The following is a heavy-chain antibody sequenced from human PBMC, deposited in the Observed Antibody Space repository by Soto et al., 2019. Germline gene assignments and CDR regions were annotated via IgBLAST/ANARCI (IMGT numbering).Heavy chain of an antibody. CDR1: GFTFSSYG. CDR2: ISYDGSNK. D-gene: IGHD6-19*01. CDR3: AKELRRGFSIAVAGKNWFDP. Sequence: QVQLVESGGGVVQPGRSLRLSCAASGFTFSSYGMHWVRQAPGKGLEWVAVISYDGSNKYYADSVKGRFTISRDNSKNTLYLQMNSLRAEDTAVYYCAKELRRGFSIAVAGKNWFDPWGQGTLVTVSS. J-gene: IGHJ5*02. V-gene: IGHV3-30*18.